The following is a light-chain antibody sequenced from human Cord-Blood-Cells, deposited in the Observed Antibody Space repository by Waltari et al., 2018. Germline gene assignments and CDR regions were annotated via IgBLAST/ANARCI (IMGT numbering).Light chain of an antibody. Sequence: QSALTQPASVSGSPGQSITISCTGTSSDVGSYNLVSWYQQHPGKAPKLMIYEGSKRPSGVSNRFSAYKSGNTASLTISGLQAEDEADYYCCSYAGSTYVVFGGGTKLTVL. V-gene: IGLV2-23*01. J-gene: IGLJ2*01. CDR3: CSYAGSTYVV. CDR1: SSDVGSYNL. CDR2: EGS.